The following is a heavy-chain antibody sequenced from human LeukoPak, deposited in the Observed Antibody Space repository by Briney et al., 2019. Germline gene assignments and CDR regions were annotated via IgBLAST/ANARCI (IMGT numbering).Heavy chain of an antibody. CDR3: AGFYSSGWYGAGDY. CDR1: GGSISSYY. J-gene: IGHJ4*02. Sequence: SETLSLTCTVSGGSISSYYWSWIRQPPGKGLEWIGYIHYSGSTNYNPSLKSRVTISVDTSKNQFSLKLSSVTAADTAVYYCAGFYSSGWYGAGDYWGQGTLVTVSS. V-gene: IGHV4-59*08. CDR2: IHYSGST. D-gene: IGHD6-19*01.